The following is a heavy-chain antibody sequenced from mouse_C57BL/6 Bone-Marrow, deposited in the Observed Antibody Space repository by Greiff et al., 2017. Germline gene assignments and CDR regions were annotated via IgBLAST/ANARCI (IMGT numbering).Heavy chain of an antibody. CDR2: IYPGGGYT. V-gene: IGHV1-63*01. J-gene: IGHJ2*01. CDR3: ARSGLRRTEYYFDY. CDR1: GYTFTNYW. Sequence: VQLQQSGAELVRPGTSVKMSCKASGYTFTNYWIGWAKQRPGHGLEWIGDIYPGGGYTNYNEKFKGKDTLTADKSSSTAYMQFSSLTSEDAAIYYCARSGLRRTEYYFDYWGQGTTLTVSS. D-gene: IGHD2-4*01.